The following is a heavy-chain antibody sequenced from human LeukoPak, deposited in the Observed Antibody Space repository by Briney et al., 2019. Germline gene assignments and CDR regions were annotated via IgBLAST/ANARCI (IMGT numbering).Heavy chain of an antibody. CDR3: AREAPTRIAAADPYYFDY. CDR2: IIPIFGTA. Sequence: SVKVSCKASGGAFSSYAISWVRQAPGQGLEWMGGIIPIFGTANYAQKFQGRVTITADESTSTAYMELSSLRSEDAAVYYCAREAPTRIAAADPYYFDYWGQGTLVTVSS. CDR1: GGAFSSYA. D-gene: IGHD6-13*01. J-gene: IGHJ4*02. V-gene: IGHV1-69*13.